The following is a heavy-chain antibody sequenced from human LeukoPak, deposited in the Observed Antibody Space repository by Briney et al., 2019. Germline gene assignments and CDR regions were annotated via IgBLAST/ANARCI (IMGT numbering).Heavy chain of an antibody. D-gene: IGHD2-2*01. CDR1: GFTLNSNA. J-gene: IGHJ4*02. CDR2: ISRMGVTT. V-gene: IGHV3-23*01. Sequence: PGGSLRLSCAVCGFTLNSNAMCWVRQAPGKGLEWVSGISRMGVTTYYADSVKGRFTISGDTSKNTLYLQMNTLRPEDTAVYYCAKEEVPNDYWGQGTLVTVSS. CDR3: AKEEVPNDY.